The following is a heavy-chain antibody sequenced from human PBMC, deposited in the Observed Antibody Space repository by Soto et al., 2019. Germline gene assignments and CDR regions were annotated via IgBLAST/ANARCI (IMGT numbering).Heavy chain of an antibody. CDR2: IYYSGST. J-gene: IGHJ4*02. D-gene: IGHD3-22*01. CDR1: GGSIRSSSYY. V-gene: IGHV4-39*01. CDR3: ASGRYDASGYFDY. Sequence: SETLSLTCTVSGGSIRSSSYYWGWIRQPPGKGLEWIGSIYYSGSTYYNPSLKSRVTFTGDTSLNTAYMELSSLRSDDTAMFYCASGRYDASGYFDYWGQGTLVTVSS.